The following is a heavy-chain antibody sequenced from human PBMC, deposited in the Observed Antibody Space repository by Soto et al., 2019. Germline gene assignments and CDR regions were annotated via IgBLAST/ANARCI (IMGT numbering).Heavy chain of an antibody. Sequence: GGSLRLSCAASGFTFSSYGMHWVRQAPGKGLEWVAVISYDGSNKYYADSVKGRFTISRDNSKNTLYLQMSSLRGEDTAVYYCAREGDGSRWFNYFDYWGQGTQVTVSS. CDR2: ISYDGSNK. D-gene: IGHD6-13*01. J-gene: IGHJ4*02. CDR3: AREGDGSRWFNYFDY. V-gene: IGHV3-30*03. CDR1: GFTFSSYG.